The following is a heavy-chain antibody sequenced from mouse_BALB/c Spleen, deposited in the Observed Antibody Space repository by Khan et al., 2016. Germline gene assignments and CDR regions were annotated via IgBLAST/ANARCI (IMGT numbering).Heavy chain of an antibody. D-gene: IGHD1-1*01. V-gene: IGHV3-6*02. J-gene: IGHJ4*01. CDR3: ASHYGSSYGGAMDY. Sequence: EVQLQESGPGLVKPSQSLSLTCSVTGYSITSGYYWNWIRQFPGNKLEWMGYISYDGSNNYNPSLKNRISITRDTSRNQFFLKMNSVTTEDTATYSCASHYGSSYGGAMDYWGQGTSVTVSS. CDR1: GYSITSGYY. CDR2: ISYDGSN.